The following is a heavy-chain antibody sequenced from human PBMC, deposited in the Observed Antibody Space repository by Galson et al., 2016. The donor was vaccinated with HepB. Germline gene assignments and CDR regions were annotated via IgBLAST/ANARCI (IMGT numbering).Heavy chain of an antibody. CDR1: GFTFGTYW. V-gene: IGHV3-30*19. J-gene: IGHJ6*04. CDR3: ARFIASPWNDYYYYGMDV. D-gene: IGHD1-1*01. CDR2: ISNDGSNK. Sequence: SLRLSCAASGFTFGTYWMSWVRQAPGKGLEWLAVISNDGSNKYFADSVKGRFTISRDNSKNTLYLQMNSLRAEDTAVYYCARFIASPWNDYYYYGMDVWGKGTTVTVSS.